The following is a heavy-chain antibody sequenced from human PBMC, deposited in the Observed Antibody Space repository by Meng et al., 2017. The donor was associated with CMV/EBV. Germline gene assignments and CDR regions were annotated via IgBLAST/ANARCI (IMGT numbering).Heavy chain of an antibody. CDR2: ISSSGSTI. CDR1: GFTFSSYE. CDR3: ARDHVDTRERGLFDY. J-gene: IGHJ4*02. V-gene: IGHV3-48*03. D-gene: IGHD5-18*01. Sequence: GESLKIPCAASGFTFSSYEMNWVRQAPGKGLEWVSYISSSGSTIYYADSVKGRFTISRDNAKNSLYLQMNSLRAEDTAVYYCARDHVDTRERGLFDYWGQGTLVTVSS.